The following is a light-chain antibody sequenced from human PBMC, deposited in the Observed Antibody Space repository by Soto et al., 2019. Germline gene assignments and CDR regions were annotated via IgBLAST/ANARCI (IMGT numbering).Light chain of an antibody. V-gene: IGKV3-20*01. CDR3: QQYSDSPPT. CDR2: GAS. J-gene: IGKJ1*01. CDR1: QSVSSSS. Sequence: EIVLTQSPGTLSLSPGERATLSCRASQSVSSSSLAWYQQRPGQSPRLLIYGASSRATGIPDRFSGSGSGTDFNFTIGRLEPEDFAMYYCQQYSDSPPTFGQGTKVDIK.